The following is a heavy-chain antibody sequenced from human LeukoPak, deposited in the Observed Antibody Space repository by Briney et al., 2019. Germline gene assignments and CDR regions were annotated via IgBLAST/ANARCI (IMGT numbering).Heavy chain of an antibody. Sequence: GGPLRLSCAASGFTFSSYSMNWVRQAPGKGLEWVSSISSSSSYIYYADSVKGRFTISRDNAKNSLYLQMNSLRAEDTAVYYCARSGRYYDSSGPFQHWGQGTLVTVSS. CDR3: ARSGRYYDSSGPFQH. D-gene: IGHD3-22*01. V-gene: IGHV3-21*01. J-gene: IGHJ1*01. CDR1: GFTFSSYS. CDR2: ISSSSSYI.